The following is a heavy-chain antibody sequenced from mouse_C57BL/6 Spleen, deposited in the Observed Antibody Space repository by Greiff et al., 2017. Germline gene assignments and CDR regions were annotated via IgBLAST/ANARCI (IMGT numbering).Heavy chain of an antibody. CDR2: ISDGGSYT. Sequence: EVQRVESGGGLVKPGGSLKLSCAASGFTFSSYAMSWVRQTPDKRLEWVATISDGGSYTYYPDNVKGRFTISRDNAKNNLYLQMSHLKSEDTAMYYCARDGPFAYWGQGTLVTVAA. V-gene: IGHV5-4*01. CDR1: GFTFSSYA. J-gene: IGHJ3*01. CDR3: ARDGPFAY.